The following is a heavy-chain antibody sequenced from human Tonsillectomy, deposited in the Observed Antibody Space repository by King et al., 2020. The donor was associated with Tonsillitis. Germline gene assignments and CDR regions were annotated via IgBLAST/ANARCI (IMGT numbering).Heavy chain of an antibody. J-gene: IGHJ4*02. D-gene: IGHD6-13*01. V-gene: IGHV3-23*04. CDR3: AKSSGSSSTWSFDY. Sequence: VQLVESGGGLVQPGGSLRLSCAASGFTFSSYAMTWVRQAPGKGLDWVSDIRGSGDSTYYADSVKGRFTISRDNSNNTLYLQMHSLTDEDTAVYFCAKSSGSSSTWSFDYWGQGTRVIVSS. CDR2: IRGSGDST. CDR1: GFTFSSYA.